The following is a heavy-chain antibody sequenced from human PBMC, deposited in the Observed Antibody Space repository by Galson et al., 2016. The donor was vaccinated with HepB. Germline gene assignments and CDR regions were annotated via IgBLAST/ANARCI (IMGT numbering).Heavy chain of an antibody. CDR3: ARAWGNYGMDV. V-gene: IGHV3-23*05. Sequence: SLRLSCAASGFTFKSYAMNWVRQAPGKGLEWVSAIYSGGSTYYADAVKGHFTVSRDNSKNTLYLQMNSLRAEDTAVYYCARAWGNYGMDVWGQGTTVTVSS. J-gene: IGHJ6*02. D-gene: IGHD7-27*01. CDR2: IYSGGST. CDR1: GFTFKSYA.